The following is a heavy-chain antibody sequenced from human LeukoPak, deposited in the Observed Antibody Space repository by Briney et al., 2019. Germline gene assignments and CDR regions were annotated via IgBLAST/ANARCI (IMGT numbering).Heavy chain of an antibody. J-gene: IGHJ4*02. D-gene: IGHD6-19*01. CDR2: IYYSGNT. V-gene: IGHV4-39*01. Sequence: PTETLSLTCTVSGDSIRSSSYYWGWIRQPPGKGLEWIASIYYSGNTYYNPSLKSRVTISADTSKNQVSLKLRSVTAADTAVYYCARSIAVAVPALAQYFDYWGQGTLVTVSS. CDR1: GDSIRSSSYY. CDR3: ARSIAVAVPALAQYFDY.